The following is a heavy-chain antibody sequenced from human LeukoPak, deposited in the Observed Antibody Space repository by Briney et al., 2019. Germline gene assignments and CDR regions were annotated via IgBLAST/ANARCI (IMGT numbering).Heavy chain of an antibody. Sequence: GRSLRLSCEASGLTFSNHGMSWVRQAPGKGLQWVSAITGDGTTTYYADSAKGRFTISRDNSKNMLYLQMSSLRAEDTAVYYCAKMNGYFEYWGQGALVPVSS. J-gene: IGHJ4*02. D-gene: IGHD1-1*01. CDR1: GLTFSNHG. CDR2: ITGDGTTT. CDR3: AKMNGYFEY. V-gene: IGHV3-23*01.